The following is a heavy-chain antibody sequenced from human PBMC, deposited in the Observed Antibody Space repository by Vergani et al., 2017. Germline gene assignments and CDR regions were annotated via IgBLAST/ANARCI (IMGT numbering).Heavy chain of an antibody. CDR1: GFTFSSYS. D-gene: IGHD3-22*01. V-gene: IGHV3-21*01. J-gene: IGHJ4*02. CDR3: ARNYDSSGYFQLPTFDY. CDR2: ISNSSSYI. Sequence: EVQLVESGGGLVKPGGSLRLSCAASGFTFSSYSMNWVRQAPGKGLEWVSSISNSSSYIYYADSVKGRFTISRDNAKNSLYLQMNSLRAEDTAVYYCARNYDSSGYFQLPTFDYWGQGTLVTVSS.